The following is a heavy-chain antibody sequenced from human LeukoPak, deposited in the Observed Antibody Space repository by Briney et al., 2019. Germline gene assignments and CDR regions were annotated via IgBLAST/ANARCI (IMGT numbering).Heavy chain of an antibody. CDR3: ARLWIVATWFDA. CDR2: IFYSGKT. D-gene: IGHD2-2*03. CDR1: NGSMTSDSYY. V-gene: IGHV4-39*02. Sequence: SETLSLTCTVSNGSMTSDSYYWAWVRQPPGKGLEWIGTIFYSGKTYYSASLKSRVTVSLDASKKNFSLRLSSVTAADTAVYYCARLWIVATWFDAWGQGALVTVSS. J-gene: IGHJ5*02.